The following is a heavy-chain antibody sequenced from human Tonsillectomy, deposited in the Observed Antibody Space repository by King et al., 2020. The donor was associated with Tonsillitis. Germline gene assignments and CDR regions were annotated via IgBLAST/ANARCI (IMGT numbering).Heavy chain of an antibody. V-gene: IGHV3-33*05. CDR2: ISYDGSNK. CDR1: GFTFSSYG. CDR3: ARDEDTKWWLPAENYFDY. J-gene: IGHJ4*02. D-gene: IGHD2-15*01. Sequence: QLVQSGGGVVQPGRSLRLSCAASGFTFSSYGMHWVRQAPGKGLEWVAVISYDGSNKYYADSVKGRFTISRDNSKNTLYLQMNSLRAEDTAVYYCARDEDTKWWLPAENYFDYWGQGTLVTVSS.